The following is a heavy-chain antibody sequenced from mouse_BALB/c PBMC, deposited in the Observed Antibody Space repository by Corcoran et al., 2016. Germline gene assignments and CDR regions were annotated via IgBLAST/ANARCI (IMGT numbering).Heavy chain of an antibody. Sequence: EVQLQQSGAELVKRGASVKLSCTASGFNIKDTYMHWVKQRPEQGLEWIGRIDPANGNTKYDPKFQGKATMTADTSSNTVYLQLSSLTSEATAVYYCGRSREGNYVVYWGQGTTLTVSS. CDR3: GRSREGNYVVY. V-gene: IGHV14-3*02. CDR1: GFNIKDTY. D-gene: IGHD2-1*01. J-gene: IGHJ2*01. CDR2: IDPANGNT.